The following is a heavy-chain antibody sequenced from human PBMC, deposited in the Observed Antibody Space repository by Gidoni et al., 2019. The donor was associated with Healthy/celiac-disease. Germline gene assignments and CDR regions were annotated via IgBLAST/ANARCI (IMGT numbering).Heavy chain of an antibody. Sequence: QVQLVQSGAEVKKPGASVKVSCKASGYTFTSYGISWVRQAPGQGLEWMGWISAYNGNTNYAQKLQGRVTMTTDTSTSTAYMELRSLRSDDTAVYYCARSEPHIVVVPAASYYGMDVWGQGTTVTVSS. CDR2: ISAYNGNT. J-gene: IGHJ6*02. D-gene: IGHD2-2*01. V-gene: IGHV1-18*01. CDR1: GYTFTSYG. CDR3: ARSEPHIVVVPAASYYGMDV.